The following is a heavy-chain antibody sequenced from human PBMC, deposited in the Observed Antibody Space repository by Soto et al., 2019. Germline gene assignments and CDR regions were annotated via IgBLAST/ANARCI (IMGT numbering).Heavy chain of an antibody. D-gene: IGHD2-2*01. CDR2: ISDSGGSI. V-gene: IGHV3-23*01. CDR3: SKDQKGAAIPGKVDD. Sequence: PGGSLRLSCAASGFTFISYSMTWVRQAPGKGLEWVSAISDSGGSIYYADSVKGRFTISRDNAKNTLYLQMNSLSDEDTAVYNCSKDQKGAAIPGKVDDWGQGTLVTVSS. CDR1: GFTFISYS. J-gene: IGHJ4*02.